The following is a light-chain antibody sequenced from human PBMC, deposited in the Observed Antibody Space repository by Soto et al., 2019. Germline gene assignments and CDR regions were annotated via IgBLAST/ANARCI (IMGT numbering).Light chain of an antibody. CDR1: QTISSN. V-gene: IGKV3-15*01. CDR2: DAS. CDR3: QQYNKWPPWT. J-gene: IGKJ1*01. Sequence: EIVLTQSPATLSVSPGESATLSCRASQTISSNLAWYQQKPGQAPRLLIYDASTRATGIPARFSGNGSGTEFTLTISSLQSEDFAVYYCQQYNKWPPWTFGQGTKVDI.